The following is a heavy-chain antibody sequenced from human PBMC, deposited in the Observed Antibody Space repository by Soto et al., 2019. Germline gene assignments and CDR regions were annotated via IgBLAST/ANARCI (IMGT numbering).Heavy chain of an antibody. V-gene: IGHV4-4*08. CDR2: IYSSGST. CDR3: ARSHIVPRLFMYPYDY. D-gene: IGHD6-6*01. Sequence: PSETLSLTCTVSGGSISNYYWSWIRQPPGKGLEWIGYIYSSGSTNYNPSLKSRVTISVDTSKNQFSLKLSSVTAADTAVYYCARSHIVPRLFMYPYDYWGQGSLVTVSS. J-gene: IGHJ4*02. CDR1: GGSISNYY.